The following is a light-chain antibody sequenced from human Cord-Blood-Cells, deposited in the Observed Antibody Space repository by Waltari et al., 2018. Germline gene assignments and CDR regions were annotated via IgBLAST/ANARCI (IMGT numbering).Light chain of an antibody. Sequence: DIVMTQSPLSLPVTPGESASISCRSSQSLLHSNGYNYLDWYLQKPGQSPQLLIYLCSNRASGVPDRFSGSGSGTDFTLKISRVEAEDVGVYYCMQALQTPYTFGQGTKPEIK. CDR3: MQALQTPYT. J-gene: IGKJ2*01. CDR2: LCS. V-gene: IGKV2-28*01. CDR1: QSLLHSNGYNY.